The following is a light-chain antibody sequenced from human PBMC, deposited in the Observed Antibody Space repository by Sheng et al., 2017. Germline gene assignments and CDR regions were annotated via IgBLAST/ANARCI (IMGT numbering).Light chain of an antibody. CDR3: QQYSHSPRT. V-gene: IGKV3-20*01. CDR1: QSVSSNY. CDR2: SAS. Sequence: EIVLTQSPGTLSLSPGERATLSCRASQSVSSNYLAWYQQKPGQAPGLLIYSASDRAPGIPDRFSGSGSGTDFTLTISRLEPEDFAVYYCQQYSHSPRTFGQGTKVEIK. J-gene: IGKJ1*01.